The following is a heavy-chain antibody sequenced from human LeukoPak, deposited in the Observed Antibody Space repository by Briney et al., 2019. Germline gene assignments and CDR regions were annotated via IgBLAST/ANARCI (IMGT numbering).Heavy chain of an antibody. CDR2: IYPDDSDT. J-gene: IGHJ4*02. Sequence: LGESLKISCKGSGYRSTNYCIGWLRQMPGKGLEWMAIIYPDDSDTRYNPSFQGQVTISSDKSISTAYLKWSSLKASESAIYYCERHDPGWLGGDYWGQGTLVTVSS. D-gene: IGHD1-26*01. V-gene: IGHV5-51*01. CDR3: ERHDPGWLGGDY. CDR1: GYRSTNYC.